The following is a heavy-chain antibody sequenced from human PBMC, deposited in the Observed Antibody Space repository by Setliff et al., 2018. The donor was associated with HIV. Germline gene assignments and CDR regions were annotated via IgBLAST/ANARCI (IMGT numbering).Heavy chain of an antibody. CDR1: GYTFPNYA. CDR3: ASPPSHNTDHYYMDV. J-gene: IGHJ6*03. Sequence: ASVKVSCKPSGYTFPNYALNWVRQAPGQGLEWMGWINTNTGNPTYAQGFTGRFVFSLDTSVRMAYLQISSLKAEDTAVYYCASPPSHNTDHYYMDVWGKGTTVTVSS. CDR2: INTNTGNP. V-gene: IGHV7-4-1*04. D-gene: IGHD5-18*01.